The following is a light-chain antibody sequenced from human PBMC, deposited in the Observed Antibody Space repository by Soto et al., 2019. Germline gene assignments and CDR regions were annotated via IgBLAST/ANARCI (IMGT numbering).Light chain of an antibody. CDR1: QSISSW. V-gene: IGKV1-5*01. Sequence: DIQMTQSPSTLSTSVGDRVTITCRASQSISSWLAWYQQKPGKAPKLLIHDASSLESGVPSRFSGSGSGTECTLTISSLQPDDFATYYCQQYNSYSQTFGQGTKVDI. CDR3: QQYNSYSQT. CDR2: DAS. J-gene: IGKJ1*01.